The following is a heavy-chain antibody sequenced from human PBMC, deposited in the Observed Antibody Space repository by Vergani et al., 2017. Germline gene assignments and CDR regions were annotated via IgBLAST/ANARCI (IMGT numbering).Heavy chain of an antibody. CDR2: IYSGGST. Sequence: EVQVVETGGGLVQPGGSLRLSCAASGFTVSSNYMSWVRQAPGKGLEWVSVIYSGGSTYYADSVKGRFIISRDNSKNTLYLQMNSLRAEDTAVYYCAGPQGTSAYYYGGFDYWGQGILVTVSS. CDR3: AGPQGTSAYYYGGFDY. CDR1: GFTVSSNY. V-gene: IGHV3-66*04. D-gene: IGHD3-22*01. J-gene: IGHJ4*02.